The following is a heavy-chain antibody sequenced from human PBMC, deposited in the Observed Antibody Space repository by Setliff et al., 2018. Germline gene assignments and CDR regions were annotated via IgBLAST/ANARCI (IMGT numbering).Heavy chain of an antibody. CDR1: GFTLRNSG. CDR2: TSYDGFKI. Sequence: PGGSLRLSCAASGFTLRNSGMHWVRQAPGRGLEWVTFTSYDGFKIYYAESVKGRFTISRDISTNTLFLEIDSLRSEDTGLYYCAREGSIGWSQYFHHWGQGTPVTVSS. D-gene: IGHD6-19*01. V-gene: IGHV3-30*03. CDR3: AREGSIGWSQYFHH. J-gene: IGHJ1*01.